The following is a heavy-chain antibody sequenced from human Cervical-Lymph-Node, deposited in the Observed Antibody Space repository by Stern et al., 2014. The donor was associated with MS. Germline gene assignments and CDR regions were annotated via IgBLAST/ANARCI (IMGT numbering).Heavy chain of an antibody. CDR1: GDSVSSNSAA. D-gene: IGHD1-1*01. CDR3: ARQPLFVQLERRRGHWFDP. Sequence: QVQLQQSGPGLVKPSQTLSLTCAISGDSVSSNSAAWNWIRQSPSRGLEWLGRTYYRSKWYNDYAVSVKSRITINPDTSKNQFSLQLNSVTPEDTAVYYCARQPLFVQLERRRGHWFDPWGQGTLVTVSS. V-gene: IGHV6-1*01. CDR2: TYYRSKWYN. J-gene: IGHJ5*02.